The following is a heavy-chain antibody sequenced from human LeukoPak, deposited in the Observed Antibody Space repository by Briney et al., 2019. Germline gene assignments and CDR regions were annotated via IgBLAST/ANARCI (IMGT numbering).Heavy chain of an antibody. V-gene: IGHV5-51*01. Sequence: GESLKISCKGSGYSFTSYWIGWVRQVPGKGLEWRGIIYPGDSDTRYSPSFQGQVTISADKSISTAYLQWSSLKASDTAMYYCATTKNYYYYGMDVWGQGTTVTVSS. CDR2: IYPGDSDT. CDR3: ATTKNYYYYGMDV. J-gene: IGHJ6*02. D-gene: IGHD1-26*01. CDR1: GYSFTSYW.